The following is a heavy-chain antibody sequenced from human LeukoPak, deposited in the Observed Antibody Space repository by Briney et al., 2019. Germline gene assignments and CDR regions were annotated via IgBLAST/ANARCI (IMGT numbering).Heavy chain of an antibody. J-gene: IGHJ4*02. CDR1: GFTVSRNY. Sequence: GGSLRLSCAASGFTVSRNYMSWVRQAPGKGLEWVSVIFTGGSTSYADSVKGRFTISRDTSKNKVYLQMNSLRAEDTAVYYCARDDFDYWGQGTPVTVSS. CDR3: ARDDFDY. V-gene: IGHV3-53*01. CDR2: IFTGGST.